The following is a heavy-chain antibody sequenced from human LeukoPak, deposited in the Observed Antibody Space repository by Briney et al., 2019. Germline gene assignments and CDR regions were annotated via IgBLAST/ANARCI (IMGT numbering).Heavy chain of an antibody. Sequence: PGGSLRLSCAATGFTFSSYSMNWVRQAPGKGLEWVSYISSSSSTIYYADSVKGRFTISRDNAKNSLYLQMNSLRDEDTAVYYYARGDLPTRRFLEWLEAFDIWGQGTMVTVSS. CDR3: ARGDLPTRRFLEWLEAFDI. J-gene: IGHJ3*02. V-gene: IGHV3-48*02. CDR1: GFTFSSYS. CDR2: ISSSSSTI. D-gene: IGHD3-3*01.